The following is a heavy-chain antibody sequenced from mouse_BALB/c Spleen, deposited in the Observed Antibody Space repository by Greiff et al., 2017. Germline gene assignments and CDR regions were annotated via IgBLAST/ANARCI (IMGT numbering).Heavy chain of an antibody. J-gene: IGHJ3*01. Sequence: EVMLVESGGGLVQPGGSMKLSCVASGFTFSNYWMNWVRQSPEKGLEWVAEIRLKSNNYATHYAESVKGRFTISRDDSKSSVYLQMNNLRAEDTGIYYCTPLPFAYWGQGTLVTVSA. D-gene: IGHD5-1*01. CDR2: IRLKSNNYAT. CDR3: TPLPFAY. CDR1: GFTFSNYW. V-gene: IGHV6-6*02.